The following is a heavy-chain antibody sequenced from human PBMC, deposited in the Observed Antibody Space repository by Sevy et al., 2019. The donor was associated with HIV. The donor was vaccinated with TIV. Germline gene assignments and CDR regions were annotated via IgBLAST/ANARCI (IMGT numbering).Heavy chain of an antibody. CDR2: IRSSSNDI. J-gene: IGHJ4*02. D-gene: IGHD2-21*01. CDR1: GFIFSNYN. V-gene: IGHV3-21*01. CDR3: SRKMELLVPDY. Sequence: GSLRLSCTASGFIFSNYNMNWVRQAPGKGLGGVSYIRSSSNDIYYADSVKGRFTISRDNAKNSLYLQMNSLRAEDTAVYYCSRKMELLVPDYWGQGTLVTVSS.